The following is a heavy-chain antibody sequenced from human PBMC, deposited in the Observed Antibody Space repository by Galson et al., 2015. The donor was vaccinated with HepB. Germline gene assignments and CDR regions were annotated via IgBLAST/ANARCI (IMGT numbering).Heavy chain of an antibody. CDR3: AREGDTAMEFDY. CDR1: GFTFSSYA. Sequence: SLRLSCAASGFTFSSYAMHWVRQAPGKGLEWVAVISYDGSNKYYADSVKGRFTISRDNSKNTLYLQMNSLRAEDTAVYYCAREGDTAMEFDYWGQGTLVTVSS. J-gene: IGHJ4*02. CDR2: ISYDGSNK. V-gene: IGHV3-30*04. D-gene: IGHD5-18*01.